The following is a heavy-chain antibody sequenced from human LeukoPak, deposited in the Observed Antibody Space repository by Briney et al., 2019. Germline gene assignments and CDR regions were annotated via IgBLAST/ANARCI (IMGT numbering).Heavy chain of an antibody. J-gene: IGHJ4*02. CDR2: IYYTGST. V-gene: IGHV4-59*01. CDR1: GGSIDDYY. CDR3: ARGVTQ. Sequence: TPSETLSLTCTVSGGSIDDYYWSWIRQPPGKGLEWIGYIYYTGSTSYNPSLQSRLTISIDTSKTQFSLRLTSVTAADTAVYFCARGVTQWGQGTLVTVSS. D-gene: IGHD2-21*02.